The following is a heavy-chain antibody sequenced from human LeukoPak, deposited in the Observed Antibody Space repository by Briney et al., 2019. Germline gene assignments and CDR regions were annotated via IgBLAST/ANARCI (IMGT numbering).Heavy chain of an antibody. V-gene: IGHV1-2*02. CDR2: INPNSGGT. J-gene: IGHJ4*02. CDR3: ARVGQTAAAGTSLGY. Sequence: ASVKVSCKASGYTFTGYYMHWVRQAPGQGLEWMGWINPNSGGTNYAQKFQGRVTMTRDTSISTAYMELSRLRSDDTAVYYCARVGQTAAAGTSLGYWGQGTLVTVSS. D-gene: IGHD6-13*01. CDR1: GYTFTGYY.